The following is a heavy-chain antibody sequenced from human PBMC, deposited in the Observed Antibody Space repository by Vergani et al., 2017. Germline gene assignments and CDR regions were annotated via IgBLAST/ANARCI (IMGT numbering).Heavy chain of an antibody. CDR2: IIPILGIA. V-gene: IGHV1-69*09. D-gene: IGHD1-26*01. Sequence: VQLLESGGGLVQPGGSLRLSCAASGFTFSSYTISWVRQAPGQGLEWMGRIIPILGIANYAQKFQGRVTITADKSTSTAYMELSSLRSEDTAVYYCARGEWELLLIDYWGQGTLVTVSS. CDR1: GFTFSSYT. CDR3: ARGEWELLLIDY. J-gene: IGHJ4*02.